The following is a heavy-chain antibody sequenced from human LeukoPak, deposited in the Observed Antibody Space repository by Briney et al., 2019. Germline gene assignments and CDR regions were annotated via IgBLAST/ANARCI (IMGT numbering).Heavy chain of an antibody. CDR2: IYYSGGT. CDR1: GGSISSYY. Sequence: SETLSLTCTVSGGSISSYYWSWIRQPPGKGLEWIGYIYYSGGTNYNPSLKSRVTISVDTSKNQFSLKLSSVTAADTAVYHCARVEEGYGSGRRENYYYYYMDVWGKGTTVTISS. D-gene: IGHD3-10*01. CDR3: ARVEEGYGSGRRENYYYYYMDV. J-gene: IGHJ6*03. V-gene: IGHV4-59*01.